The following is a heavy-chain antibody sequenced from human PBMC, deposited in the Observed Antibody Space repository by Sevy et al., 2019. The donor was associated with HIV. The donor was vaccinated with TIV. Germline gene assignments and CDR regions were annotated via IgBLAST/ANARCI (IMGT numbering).Heavy chain of an antibody. J-gene: IGHJ6*02. CDR1: GFTFSSYA. CDR2: ISYDGSNK. CDR3: ARDTDDFWSGPPYMDV. Sequence: GGSLRLSCAASGFTFSSYAMDWVRQAPGRGLEWVAVISYDGSNKYYADSVKGRFTISRDNSKNTLYLQMNSLRAEDTAVYYCARDTDDFWSGPPYMDVWGQRTTVTVSS. D-gene: IGHD3-3*01. V-gene: IGHV3-30*04.